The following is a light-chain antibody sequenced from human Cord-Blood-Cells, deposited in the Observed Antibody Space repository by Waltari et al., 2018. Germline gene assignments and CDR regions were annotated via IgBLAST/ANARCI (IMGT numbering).Light chain of an antibody. V-gene: IGLV3-1*01. CDR2: QDS. CDR3: QAWDSGTAV. CDR1: PLGDKH. Sequence: YHLTQPPSVSVAPRQPPSIPGSGEPLGDKHPCCNQTQEGPFPFLLIMHPSNWQPQKPSQSPVLVIYQDSKRPSGVPVRVSGSNQGNAATLSISGNHAMDDADYYCQAWDSGTAVFGGWTKLTVL. J-gene: IGLJ3*02.